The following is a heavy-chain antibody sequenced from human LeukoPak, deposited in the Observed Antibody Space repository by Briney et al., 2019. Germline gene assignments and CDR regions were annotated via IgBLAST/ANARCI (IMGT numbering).Heavy chain of an antibody. CDR1: GGTFSSYA. J-gene: IGHJ5*02. CDR3: ARDYGGNSGWFDP. CDR2: IIPIFGTA. Sequence: SVKVSCKASGGTFSSYAISWVRQAPGQGLEWMGGIIPIFGTANYAQKFQGRVTITADESTSTAYMELSSLRSEDTAVYYCARDYGGNSGWFDPWGQGTLVTVAS. D-gene: IGHD4-23*01. V-gene: IGHV1-69*01.